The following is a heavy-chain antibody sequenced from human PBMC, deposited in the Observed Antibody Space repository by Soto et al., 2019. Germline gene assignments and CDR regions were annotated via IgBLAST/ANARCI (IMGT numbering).Heavy chain of an antibody. CDR2: ISKSWGS. Sequence: SETLSLTCTVSRGSIISGDYFWAWIRHHPGKGLEWIGYISKSWGSYDSPSLQSRLSLSVDPSQSLLSLKLTSVTAADTATYYWARASRVTTSGTTAYYFDYWAQGTTVTVSS. CDR3: ARASRVTTSGTTAYYFDY. CDR1: RGSIISGDYF. J-gene: IGHJ4*02. D-gene: IGHD4-17*01. V-gene: IGHV4-31*03.